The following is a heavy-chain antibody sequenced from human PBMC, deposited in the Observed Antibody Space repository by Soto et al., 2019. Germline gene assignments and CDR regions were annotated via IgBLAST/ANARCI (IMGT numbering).Heavy chain of an antibody. V-gene: IGHV3-30-3*01. Sequence: QVQLVESGGGVVQPGRSLRLSCAASGFTFSSYAMHWVRQAPGKGLEWVAVISYDGSNKYYADSVKGRFTISRDNSKNTMYLQMNSLRAEDTAVYYCARTPRGQWEPPYYSYGMDVWGQGTTVTVSS. CDR3: ARTPRGQWEPPYYSYGMDV. CDR2: ISYDGSNK. J-gene: IGHJ6*02. D-gene: IGHD1-26*01. CDR1: GFTFSSYA.